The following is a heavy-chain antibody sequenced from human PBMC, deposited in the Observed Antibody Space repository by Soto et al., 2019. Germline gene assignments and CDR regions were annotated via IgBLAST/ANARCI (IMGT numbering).Heavy chain of an antibody. Sequence: QVQLVQSGAEVKKPGASVKVSCKASGYTFTSYGISWVRQAPGQGLEWMGWISAYNGNTNYAQKLPGKVTKTPDPSTSTAYMEVRSPGSYGPGVYYCARESSRSRPDYGGQGTLVTVSS. J-gene: IGHJ4*02. CDR2: ISAYNGNT. D-gene: IGHD6-13*01. CDR1: GYTFTSYG. V-gene: IGHV1-18*01. CDR3: ARESSRSRPDY.